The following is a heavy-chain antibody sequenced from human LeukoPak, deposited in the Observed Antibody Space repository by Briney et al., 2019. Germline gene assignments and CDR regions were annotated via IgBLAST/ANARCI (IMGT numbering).Heavy chain of an antibody. CDR3: SEGYFEPFAH. V-gene: IGHV4-59*02. Sequence: PSETLFLTCVVSGASVSSSHWNWIRQLPGKRLEWIGCLSYTGKTDYNPSLTSRVAISLGTSKNQVSLKLRSVTAADTAVYYCSEGYFEPFAHWGQGILVTVSS. D-gene: IGHD2/OR15-2a*01. CDR2: LSYTGKT. CDR1: GASVSSSH. J-gene: IGHJ4*02.